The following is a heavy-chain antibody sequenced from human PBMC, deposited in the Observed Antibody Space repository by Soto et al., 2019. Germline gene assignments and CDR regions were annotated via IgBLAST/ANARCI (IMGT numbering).Heavy chain of an antibody. V-gene: IGHV3-23*01. D-gene: IGHD6-13*01. CDR1: GFTFSSYV. CDR3: ARRGPGTYFDY. Sequence: EVQLLESGGGLVQPGGSLRLSCAASGFTFSSYVMRWVRQAPGKGLEWVSAVSGSGGSTYYADSVKGRFTISRDNSKNTLYLQMTSLRAEDTAVYYCARRGPGTYFDYWGQGTLVTVSS. J-gene: IGHJ4*02. CDR2: VSGSGGST.